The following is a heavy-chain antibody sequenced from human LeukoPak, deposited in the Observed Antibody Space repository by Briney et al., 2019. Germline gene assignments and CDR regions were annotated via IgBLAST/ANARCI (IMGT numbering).Heavy chain of an antibody. D-gene: IGHD3-10*02. J-gene: IGHJ6*04. Sequence: GGSLRLSCAASGFTFSSYAMHWVRQAPGKGLEYVSAISSNGGSTYYANSVKGRFTISRDNAKNSLYLQMNSLRAEDTAVYYCAELGITMIGGVWGKGTTVTVSS. CDR3: AELGITMIGGV. CDR2: ISSNGGST. V-gene: IGHV3-64*01. CDR1: GFTFSSYA.